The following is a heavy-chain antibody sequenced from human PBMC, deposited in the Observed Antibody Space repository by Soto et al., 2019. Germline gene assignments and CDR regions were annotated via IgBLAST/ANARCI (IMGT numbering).Heavy chain of an antibody. J-gene: IGHJ5*02. CDR1: GYTFTSYG. D-gene: IGHD3-22*01. V-gene: IGHV1-18*01. CDR3: ARDEDSSGYYKGFDP. CDR2: ISAYNGNT. Sequence: ASVKVSCKASGYTFTSYGISWVRQAPGQGLEWMGWISAYNGNTNYAQKLQGRVTMTTDTSTSTAYTELRSLRSDDTAVYYCARDEDSSGYYKGFDPWGQGTLVTVSS.